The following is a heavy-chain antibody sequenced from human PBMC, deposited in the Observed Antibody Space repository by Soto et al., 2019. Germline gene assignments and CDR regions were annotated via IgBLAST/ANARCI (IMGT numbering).Heavy chain of an antibody. D-gene: IGHD4-17*01. J-gene: IGHJ4*02. CDR3: ANLNDYDLLDY. CDR1: GGTFSSYT. V-gene: IGHV1-69*02. Sequence: QVQLVQSGAEVKKPGSSVKVSCKASGGTFSSYTISWVRQAPGQGLEWMGRIIPILGIANYAQKFQGRVTXTXDKSTSTAYMELSSLRSEDTAVYYCANLNDYDLLDYWGQGTLVTVSS. CDR2: IIPILGIA.